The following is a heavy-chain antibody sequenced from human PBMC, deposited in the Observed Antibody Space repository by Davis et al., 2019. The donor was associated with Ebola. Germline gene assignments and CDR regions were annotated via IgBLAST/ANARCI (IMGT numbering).Heavy chain of an antibody. Sequence: GESLKISCAASGYTFTSYAMHWVRQAPGQRLEWMGWINAGNGNTKYSQKFQGRVTITRDTSASTAYMELSSLRSEDTAVYYCARVNSWYGSGQFDYWGQGTLVTVSS. V-gene: IGHV1-3*01. CDR3: ARVNSWYGSGQFDY. J-gene: IGHJ4*02. CDR1: GYTFTSYA. D-gene: IGHD6-13*01. CDR2: INAGNGNT.